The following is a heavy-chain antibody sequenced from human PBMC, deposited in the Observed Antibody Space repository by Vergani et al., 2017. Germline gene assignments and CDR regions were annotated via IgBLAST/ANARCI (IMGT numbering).Heavy chain of an antibody. CDR3: ARASPYCSSTSCLFGDY. CDR2: ISAYNGNT. V-gene: IGHV1-18*01. Sequence: QVQLVQSGAEVKKPGASVKVSCKASGYTFNSYGISWVRQAPGQGLEWMGWISAYNGNTNYAQKLQGRVTMTTDTSTSTVYMELRSLRSDDTAVYYCARASPYCSSTSCLFGDYWGQGTLVTVSS. CDR1: GYTFNSYG. D-gene: IGHD2-2*01. J-gene: IGHJ4*02.